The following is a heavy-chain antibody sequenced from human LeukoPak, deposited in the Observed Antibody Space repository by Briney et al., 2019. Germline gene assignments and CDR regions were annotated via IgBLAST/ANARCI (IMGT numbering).Heavy chain of an antibody. CDR1: GYTFTGYY. Sequence: ASVKVSCKASGYTFTGYYMHWVRQAPGQGLEWMGWINPNSGGTNYAQKFQGWVTMTRDTSISTAYMELSRLRSDDTAVYYCARTGAVAGTGLDYWGQGTLVTVSS. J-gene: IGHJ4*02. D-gene: IGHD6-19*01. CDR2: INPNSGGT. V-gene: IGHV1-2*04. CDR3: ARTGAVAGTGLDY.